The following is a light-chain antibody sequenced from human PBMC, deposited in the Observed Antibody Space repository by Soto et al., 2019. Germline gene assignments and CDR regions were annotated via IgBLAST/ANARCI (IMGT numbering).Light chain of an antibody. J-gene: IGLJ1*01. V-gene: IGLV2-18*02. CDR3: SSYTSSSTYV. CDR1: SSDVGGSNG. Sequence: QSVLTQPPSVSGSPGQSVAISCTGTSSDVGGSNGVSWYQQPPGTAPKLIIYDVSNRPSGVPDRCSGSKSGNTASLIISGLQAEDEGDYYCSSYTSSSTYVFGTGTKVT. CDR2: DVS.